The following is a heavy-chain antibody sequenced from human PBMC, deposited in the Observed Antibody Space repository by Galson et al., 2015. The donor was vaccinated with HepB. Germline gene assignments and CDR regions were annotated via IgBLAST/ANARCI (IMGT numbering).Heavy chain of an antibody. CDR1: GYTFSNYG. V-gene: IGHV1-18*04. J-gene: IGHJ5*02. Sequence: QSGAEVKKPGASVKVSCKTSGYTFSNYGISWVRQAPGEGLEWMGWISAYNGDTNYAQKFQGRVTMTIDTSTRTAYMELRSLRSDDTAVYYCARGQWLTPPDNWFDPWGQGTLVTVSS. CDR3: ARGQWLTPPDNWFDP. CDR2: ISAYNGDT. D-gene: IGHD6-19*01.